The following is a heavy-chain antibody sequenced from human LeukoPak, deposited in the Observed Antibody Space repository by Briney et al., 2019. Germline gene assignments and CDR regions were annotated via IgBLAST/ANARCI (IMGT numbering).Heavy chain of an antibody. CDR2: ISGTSHTI. Sequence: GGSLRLSCAASGFTFSSYGMNWVRQAPGKGLEWVSYISGTSHTIYYADSVEGRFTISRDNAKNSLYLQMNSLRAEDTAVYYCARYSGSYYMGDYWGQGTLVTVSS. CDR3: ARYSGSYYMGDY. CDR1: GFTFSSYG. D-gene: IGHD3-10*01. V-gene: IGHV3-48*01. J-gene: IGHJ4*02.